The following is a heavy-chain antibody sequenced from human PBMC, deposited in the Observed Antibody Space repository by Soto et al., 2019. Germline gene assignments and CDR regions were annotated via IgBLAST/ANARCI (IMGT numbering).Heavy chain of an antibody. D-gene: IGHD7-27*01. CDR3: ARDTGDGTFDF. CDR1: GYTFSSYA. Sequence: ASVKVSCKASGYTFSSYAMHWVRQAPGQRLEWMGWINAGYGNTKSSQKFQDTVTISRXXXXXXAXMXLTXXXSEDTAVYYCARDTGDGTFDFWGQGTLVTVSS. J-gene: IGHJ4*02. CDR2: INAGYGNT. V-gene: IGHV1-3*01.